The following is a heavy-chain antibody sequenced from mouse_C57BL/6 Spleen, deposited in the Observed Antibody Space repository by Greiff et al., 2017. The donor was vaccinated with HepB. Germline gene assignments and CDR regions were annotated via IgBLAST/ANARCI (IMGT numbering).Heavy chain of an antibody. D-gene: IGHD1-1*01. CDR2: ISSGSSTI. J-gene: IGHJ4*01. CDR1: GFTFSDYG. Sequence: EVQLVESGGGLVKPGGSLKLSCAASGFTFSDYGMHWVRQAPEKGLEWVAYISSGSSTIYYADTVKGRFTISRDNAKNTLFLQMTRLRSEDTAMYYCANSSYYAMDYWGQGTSVTVSS. CDR3: ANSSYYAMDY. V-gene: IGHV5-17*01.